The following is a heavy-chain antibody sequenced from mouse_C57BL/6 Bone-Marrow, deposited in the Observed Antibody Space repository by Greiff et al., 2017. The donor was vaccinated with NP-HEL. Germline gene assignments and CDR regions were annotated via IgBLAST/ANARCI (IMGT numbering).Heavy chain of an antibody. Sequence: EVQVVESGGDLVKPGGSLKLSCAASGFTFSSYGMSWVRQTPDKRLEWVATISSGGSYTYYPDSVKGRFTISRDNAKNTLYLQMSSLKSEDTAMYYCARGYDYSYYYAMDYWGQGTSVTVSS. D-gene: IGHD2-4*01. V-gene: IGHV5-6*01. CDR3: ARGYDYSYYYAMDY. CDR2: ISSGGSYT. CDR1: GFTFSSYG. J-gene: IGHJ4*01.